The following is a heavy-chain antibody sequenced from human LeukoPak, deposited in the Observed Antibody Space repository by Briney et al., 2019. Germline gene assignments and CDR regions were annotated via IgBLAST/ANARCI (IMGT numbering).Heavy chain of an antibody. V-gene: IGHV1-2*06. CDR2: INPNSGGT. CDR1: GGTFSSYA. Sequence: ASVKVSCEASGGTFSSYAISWVRQAPGQGLEWMGRINPNSGGTNYAQKFQGRVTMTRDTSISTAYMELSRLRSDDTAVYYCARVVSGYSIDWGQGTLVTVSS. CDR3: ARVVSGYSID. J-gene: IGHJ4*02. D-gene: IGHD3-22*01.